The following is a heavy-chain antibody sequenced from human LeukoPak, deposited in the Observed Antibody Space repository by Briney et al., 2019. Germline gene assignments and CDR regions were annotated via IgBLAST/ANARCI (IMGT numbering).Heavy chain of an antibody. J-gene: IGHJ2*01. CDR1: GGTFSSYA. V-gene: IGHV1-2*02. Sequence: ASVKVSCKASGGTFSSYAISWVRQAPGQGLEWMGWINPNSGGTNYAQKFQGRVTMTRDTSISTAYMELSRLRSDDTAVYYCARDRLYCSSTSCYTKPGWHFDLWGRGTLVTVSS. D-gene: IGHD2-2*02. CDR3: ARDRLYCSSTSCYTKPGWHFDL. CDR2: INPNSGGT.